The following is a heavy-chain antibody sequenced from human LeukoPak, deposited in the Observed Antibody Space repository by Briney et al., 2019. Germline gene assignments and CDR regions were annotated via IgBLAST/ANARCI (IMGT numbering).Heavy chain of an antibody. J-gene: IGHJ4*02. V-gene: IGHV3-21*01. CDR3: ARGGLRYFDWLLRGYYFDY. D-gene: IGHD3-9*01. CDR1: GFTFSSYN. CDR2: ISDRSNYI. Sequence: GGSLRLSCVASGFTFSSYNMNWVRQAPGKGLEWVSCISDRSNYIYYADSVKGRFTISRDNSKNTLYLQMNSLRAEDTAVYYCARGGLRYFDWLLRGYYFDYWGQGTLVTVSS.